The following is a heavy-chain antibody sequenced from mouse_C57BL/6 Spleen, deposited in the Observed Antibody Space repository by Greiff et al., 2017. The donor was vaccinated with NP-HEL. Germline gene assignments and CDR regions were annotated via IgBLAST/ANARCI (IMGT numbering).Heavy chain of an antibody. CDR3: ARDGWVSPYFDV. CDR1: GFTFSSYA. CDR2: ISDGGSYT. J-gene: IGHJ1*03. Sequence: EVQVVESGGGLVKPGGSLKLSCAASGFTFSSYAMSWVRQTPEKRLEWVATISDGGSYTYYPDNVKGRFTISRDNAKNNLYLQMSHLKSEDTAMYYCARDGWVSPYFDVWGTGTTVTVSS. D-gene: IGHD1-1*02. V-gene: IGHV5-4*01.